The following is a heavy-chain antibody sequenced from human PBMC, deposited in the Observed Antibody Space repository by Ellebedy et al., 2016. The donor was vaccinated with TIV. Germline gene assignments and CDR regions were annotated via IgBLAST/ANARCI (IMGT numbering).Heavy chain of an antibody. J-gene: IGHJ4*02. V-gene: IGHV3-74*01. CDR3: ARQKHVSTGFDY. D-gene: IGHD2-8*01. Sequence: GESLKISCAASGFTLSSYSMNWVRQVPGKGLVWVSRINSDGSSTSYADSVKGRFTISRDNAKNSLYLQMNSLRDEDTAVYYCARQKHVSTGFDYWGQGTLVTVSS. CDR1: GFTLSSYS. CDR2: INSDGSST.